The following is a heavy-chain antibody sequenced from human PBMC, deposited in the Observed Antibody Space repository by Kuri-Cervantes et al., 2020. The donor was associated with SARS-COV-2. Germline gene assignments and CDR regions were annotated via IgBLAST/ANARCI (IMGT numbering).Heavy chain of an antibody. CDR1: GFTFSSYS. CDR2: ISSSGSTI. V-gene: IGHV3-48*04. J-gene: IGHJ3*02. D-gene: IGHD2-21*01. CDR3: ANYCGGDCPDAFDI. Sequence: GGSLRLSCAASGFTFSSYSMNWVRQAPGKGLEWVSYISSSGSTIYYADSVKGRFTISRDNAKNSLYLQMNSLRAEDTAVYYCANYCGGDCPDAFDIWGQGTMVTVSS.